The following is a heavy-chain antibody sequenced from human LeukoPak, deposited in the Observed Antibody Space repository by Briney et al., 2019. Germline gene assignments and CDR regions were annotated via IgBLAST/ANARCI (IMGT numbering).Heavy chain of an antibody. D-gene: IGHD2-2*01. Sequence: TGGSLRLSCAPSGFTFSSYWMHWVRQAPGKGLVWVPRINTDGSTITYADSVKGRFTISRDSAKNTLYLQMNSLRAEDTAVYFCARERKSSTSMDYWGQGTLVTVSS. V-gene: IGHV3-74*01. CDR3: ARERKSSTSMDY. J-gene: IGHJ4*02. CDR2: INTDGSTI. CDR1: GFTFSSYW.